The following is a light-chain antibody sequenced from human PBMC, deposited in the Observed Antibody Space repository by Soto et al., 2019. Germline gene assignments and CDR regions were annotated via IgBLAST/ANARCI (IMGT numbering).Light chain of an antibody. Sequence: DIVMTQSPDSLAVSLGERATINCKSSQSVLYSSNNKNHLAWYQQKPGQPPKLVIDWASTREPGVPDRFSGSGSGTDFTLTINSLQAEDVAVYYCQQFYSLPLTFGGGTKVDIK. CDR1: QSVLYSSNNKNH. CDR2: WAS. J-gene: IGKJ4*01. CDR3: QQFYSLPLT. V-gene: IGKV4-1*01.